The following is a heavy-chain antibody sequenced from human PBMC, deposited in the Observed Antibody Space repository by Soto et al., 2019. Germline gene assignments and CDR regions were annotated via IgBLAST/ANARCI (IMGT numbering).Heavy chain of an antibody. D-gene: IGHD6-13*01. V-gene: IGHV3-23*01. Sequence: GGALRLSCAASGFTFSSCTLTVARQAPGKGLEGGAAIGRDGSGAYYADSVKCRVTISRDKSKNALDVQMNNLRAENTAVYYCGKDSPEAAAAGLIVDPWGRGPVVPVSS. J-gene: IGHJ5*02. CDR2: IGRDGSGA. CDR1: GFTFSSCT. CDR3: GKDSPEAAAAGLIVDP.